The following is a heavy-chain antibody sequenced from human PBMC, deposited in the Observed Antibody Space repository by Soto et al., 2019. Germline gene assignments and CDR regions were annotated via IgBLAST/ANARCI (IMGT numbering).Heavy chain of an antibody. Sequence: QVQLVQSGAEVKKPGSSVKVSCKASGGTFSSYVISWVRQAPGQGPEWVGGVIPMYGTVNYAQKFQDRVTIIADTSSSTEYMELSSLRSEDTAVYYCARDLGGCSGGSCRYNWFDPWGQGTLVTVSS. D-gene: IGHD2-15*01. V-gene: IGHV1-69*06. CDR3: ARDLGGCSGGSCRYNWFDP. CDR2: VIPMYGTV. J-gene: IGHJ5*02. CDR1: GGTFSSYV.